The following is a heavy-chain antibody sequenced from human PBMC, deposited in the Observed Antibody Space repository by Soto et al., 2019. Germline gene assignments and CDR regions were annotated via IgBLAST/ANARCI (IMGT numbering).Heavy chain of an antibody. CDR2: ISAYNGNT. Sequence: ASVKVSCKASGYTFTSYGISWVRQAPGQGLEWMGWISAYNGNTNYAQKLQGRVTMTTDTSISTAYLQWNSLKASDTATYYCVRRYSSSSLPDYWGQGTLVTVSS. CDR1: GYTFTSYG. V-gene: IGHV1-18*01. CDR3: VRRYSSSSLPDY. J-gene: IGHJ4*02. D-gene: IGHD6-6*01.